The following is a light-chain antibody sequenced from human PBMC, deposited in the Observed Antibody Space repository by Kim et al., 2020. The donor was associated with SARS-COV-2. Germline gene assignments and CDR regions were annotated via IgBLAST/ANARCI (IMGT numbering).Light chain of an antibody. CDR2: SAF. Sequence: ACIGDTGTITCRASQGINSNLAWYQQRPGKAPNLLIYSAFTLHSGVPSRFSGSGSGTDFTLTITSLQPEDFATYHCQQHHSFPLTFGGGTKVDIK. CDR1: QGINSN. CDR3: QQHHSFPLT. J-gene: IGKJ4*01. V-gene: IGKV1-9*01.